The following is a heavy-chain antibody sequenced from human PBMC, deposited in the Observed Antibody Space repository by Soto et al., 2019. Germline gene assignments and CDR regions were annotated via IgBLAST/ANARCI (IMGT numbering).Heavy chain of an antibody. D-gene: IGHD3-16*02. Sequence: VESLKISCQGSEYTFTNYWIGWVRQIPGKGLEWMGIIYPFDSDTRYSPSFQGQVTISADRSISTAYLQWSSLKASDTAMYYCAKLSTSPSKDLSFSYFSTEVWGVGNTVNVS. V-gene: IGHV5-51*01. CDR3: AKLSTSPSKDLSFSYFSTEV. J-gene: IGHJ6*03. CDR1: EYTFTNYW. CDR2: IYPFDSDT.